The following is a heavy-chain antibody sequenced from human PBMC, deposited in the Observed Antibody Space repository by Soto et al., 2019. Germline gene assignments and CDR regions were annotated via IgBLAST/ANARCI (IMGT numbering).Heavy chain of an antibody. CDR3: ARGVDTASAIKL. D-gene: IGHD5-18*01. CDR2: LIPIFGTA. V-gene: IGHV1-69*12. J-gene: IGHJ4*02. Sequence: QVQLVQSGAEVKKPGSSVKVSCKASVGTFSSYAISWVRQAPGQGLEWMGGLIPIFGTANYAQKFQGRVTITADESTSTAFMELSSLRSEDTAVYYCARGVDTASAIKLWGQGTLVTVSS. CDR1: VGTFSSYA.